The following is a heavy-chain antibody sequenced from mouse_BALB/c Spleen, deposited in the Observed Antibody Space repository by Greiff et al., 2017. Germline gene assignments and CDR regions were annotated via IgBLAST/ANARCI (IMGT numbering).Heavy chain of an antibody. Sequence: EVKLVESGGGLVKPGGSLKLSCAASGFTFSSYAMSWVRQTPGKRLEWVASISSGGSTYYPDSVKGRFTNSRDNARNILYQQMSSLRSEDTAMYSCAKYGYDGRDIDYWGQGTTLTVSS. D-gene: IGHD2-2*01. V-gene: IGHV5-6-5*01. CDR2: ISSGGST. CDR3: AKYGYDGRDIDY. CDR1: GFTFSSYA. J-gene: IGHJ2*01.